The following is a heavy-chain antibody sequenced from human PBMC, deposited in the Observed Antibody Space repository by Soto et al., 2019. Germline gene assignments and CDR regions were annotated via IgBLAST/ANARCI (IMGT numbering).Heavy chain of an antibody. D-gene: IGHD3-3*01. CDR3: ARGNMMAGSGYFDY. CDR2: IYYSGST. V-gene: IGHV4-31*03. CDR1: GGSISSGGYY. J-gene: IGHJ4*02. Sequence: SETLSLTCTVSGGSISSGGYYWSWIRQHPGKGLEWIGYIYYSGSTNYNPPLKSRVTISVDKSKNQISLKLSSVTAADTAVYYCARGNMMAGSGYFDYWGQGTLVTVSS.